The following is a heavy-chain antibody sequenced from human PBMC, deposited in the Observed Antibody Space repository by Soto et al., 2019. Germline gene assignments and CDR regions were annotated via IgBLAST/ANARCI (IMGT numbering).Heavy chain of an antibody. Sequence: ASVKVSCKASIYTFTGYYMHWVRQAPEQGLEWMGWINPNSGGTNYAQKIQGWVTMTRDTSISTAYMELSRLRSDVTAVYYCARDRDYYDSSCYFDYWGQGTLVNSPQ. J-gene: IGHJ4*02. V-gene: IGHV1-2*04. CDR1: IYTFTGYY. CDR3: ARDRDYYDSSCYFDY. CDR2: INPNSGGT. D-gene: IGHD3-22*01.